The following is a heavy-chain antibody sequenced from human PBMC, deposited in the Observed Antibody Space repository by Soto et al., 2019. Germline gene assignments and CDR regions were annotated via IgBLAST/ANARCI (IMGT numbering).Heavy chain of an antibody. Sequence: QVQLVQSGAEVKKPGASVKVSCKASGYTFTSYGIRWVRQAPGQGLEWMGWIRAYNGNTNYEQKLNGRVNMITDTYTSAVNSGQRSLRSEDTAVYYCARWTTVETGNYWVQGTLVTVSA. D-gene: IGHD4-17*01. J-gene: IGHJ4*02. CDR1: GYTFTSYG. CDR3: ARWTTVETGNY. V-gene: IGHV1-18*01. CDR2: IRAYNGNT.